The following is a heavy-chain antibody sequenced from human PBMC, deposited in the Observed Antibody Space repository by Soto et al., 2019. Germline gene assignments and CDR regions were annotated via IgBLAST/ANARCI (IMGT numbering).Heavy chain of an antibody. CDR1: GGSISSGGYS. Sequence: QLQLQESGSGLVKPSQTLSLTCAVSGGSISSGGYSWSWIRQPPGKGLEWIGYIYHSGSTYYNPSPQSRVTTSVDRAKNRFPRQLSSGTAAATAVYYCARGQVVAAQHWGQGTLVTVSS. V-gene: IGHV4-30-2*01. CDR2: IYHSGST. D-gene: IGHD2-15*01. CDR3: ARGQVVAAQH. J-gene: IGHJ4*02.